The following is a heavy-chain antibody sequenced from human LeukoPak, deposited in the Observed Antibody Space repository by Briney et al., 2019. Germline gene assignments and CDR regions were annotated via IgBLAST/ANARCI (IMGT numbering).Heavy chain of an antibody. Sequence: ASVKVSCKASGYSFINFGLSWVRQAPGQGLEWMGWISAYNHNTNYAQKFQGRVTMTIDTSTTTVYMELRSLRSDDTAIYYWARDLMYCATMSCYDGDFDYWGQGTPVTVSS. D-gene: IGHD2-2*01. CDR2: ISAYNHNT. CDR1: GYSFINFG. J-gene: IGHJ4*02. CDR3: ARDLMYCATMSCYDGDFDY. V-gene: IGHV1-18*01.